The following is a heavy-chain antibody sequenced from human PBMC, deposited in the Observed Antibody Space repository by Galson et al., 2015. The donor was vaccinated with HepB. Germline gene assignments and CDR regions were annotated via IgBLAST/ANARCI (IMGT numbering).Heavy chain of an antibody. Sequence: SLRLSCAGSGFTFSGYVMHWLRQTPGKGLEWVAVMSDVGDNRYYADSVRGRFTISRDNSKKTLHLQMESLRVEDTAVYYCARVSQGYCSDNGCHDLYYALDVWGPGTTVTVSS. V-gene: IGHV3-30*19. CDR1: GFTFSGYV. J-gene: IGHJ3*01. D-gene: IGHD2-15*01. CDR3: ARVSQGYCSDNGCHDLYYALDV. CDR2: MSDVGDNR.